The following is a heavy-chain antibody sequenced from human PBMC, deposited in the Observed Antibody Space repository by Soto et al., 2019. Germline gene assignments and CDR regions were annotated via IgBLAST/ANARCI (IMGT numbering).Heavy chain of an antibody. CDR1: GFTFSSYS. CDR2: ISGTGGST. J-gene: IGHJ4*02. Sequence: GGSLRLSCAASGFTFSSYSMSWVRRAPGKGLEWVSGISGTGGSTYYADSVKGRFTISRDNSKNTLYLQMNSLRAEDTAVYYCAKDHKDLAVALYWGQGTLVTVSS. D-gene: IGHD6-19*01. CDR3: AKDHKDLAVALY. V-gene: IGHV3-23*01.